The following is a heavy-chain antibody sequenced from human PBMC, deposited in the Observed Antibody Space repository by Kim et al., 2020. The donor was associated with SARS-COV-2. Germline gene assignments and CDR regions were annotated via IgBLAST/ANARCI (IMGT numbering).Heavy chain of an antibody. CDR2: ISAYNGNT. Sequence: ASVKVSCKASGYTFTSYGVNWVRQAPGQGLEWMGWISAYNGNTYYAKQLQGRVTMTTDTSTSTAYMELRSLRSDDTAVYYCAREEAGIAVAGGWFDPWGQGTLVTVSS. CDR3: AREEAGIAVAGGWFDP. V-gene: IGHV1-18*01. D-gene: IGHD6-19*01. CDR1: GYTFTSYG. J-gene: IGHJ5*02.